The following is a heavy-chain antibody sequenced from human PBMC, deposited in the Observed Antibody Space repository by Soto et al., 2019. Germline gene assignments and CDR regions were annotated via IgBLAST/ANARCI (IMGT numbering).Heavy chain of an antibody. J-gene: IGHJ5*02. D-gene: IGHD3-22*01. Sequence: SETLSLTCTVSGGSVSSGSYYCSWIRHPPGKGLEWIGYIYYSVSTNYNPSLKSRVTISVDTSKNQFSLKLSSVTAADTAVHYCARGVLGPGDYYDSRGYNSESVGWFDTWGQGTLVTASS. CDR1: GGSVSSGSYY. V-gene: IGHV4-61*01. CDR3: ARGVLGPGDYYDSRGYNSESVGWFDT. CDR2: IYYSVST.